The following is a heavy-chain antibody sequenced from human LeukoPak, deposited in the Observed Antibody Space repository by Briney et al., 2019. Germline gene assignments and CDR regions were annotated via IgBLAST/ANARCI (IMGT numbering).Heavy chain of an antibody. J-gene: IGHJ4*02. V-gene: IGHV3-30*04. CDR1: GFTLNYYA. Sequence: GGSLRLSCEVSGFTLNYYALHWVRQAPGKGLEWVAFISNNDYADSVKGRFTISRDTSKNTLYLQMNSLRVDDTAIYYCARGSQQLAYFDYWGQGTLVTVSS. CDR2: ISNN. D-gene: IGHD6-6*01. CDR3: ARGSQQLAYFDY.